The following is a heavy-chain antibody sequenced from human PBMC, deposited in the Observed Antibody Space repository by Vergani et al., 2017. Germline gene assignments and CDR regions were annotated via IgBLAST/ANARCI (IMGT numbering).Heavy chain of an antibody. Sequence: EVQLVESGGGLVKPGGSLRLSCAASGFSFSSYSMNWVRQAPGKGLEWVASISGSSSYVFYRDSVEGRFTITRDNAKKSVYLQMNSLRAEDTAMYFCAKDARYYYGSGNPFDYWGQGTLVTVSS. D-gene: IGHD3-10*01. CDR2: ISGSSSYV. CDR1: GFSFSSYS. CDR3: AKDARYYYGSGNPFDY. J-gene: IGHJ4*02. V-gene: IGHV3-21*02.